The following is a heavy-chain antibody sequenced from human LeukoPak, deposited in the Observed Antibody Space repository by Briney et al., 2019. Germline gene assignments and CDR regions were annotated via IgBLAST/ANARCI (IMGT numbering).Heavy chain of an antibody. Sequence: GGSLRLSCAASGFTFSGSAMHWVRQASGKGLEWVGRIRSKANSYATAYAVSVKGRFTISRDDSKNTAYLQMNSLKTEDTAVYYCTSGYLQLVHDYWGQGTLVTVSS. CDR3: TSGYLQLVHDY. V-gene: IGHV3-73*01. CDR1: GFTFSGSA. J-gene: IGHJ4*02. D-gene: IGHD6-13*01. CDR2: IRSKANSYAT.